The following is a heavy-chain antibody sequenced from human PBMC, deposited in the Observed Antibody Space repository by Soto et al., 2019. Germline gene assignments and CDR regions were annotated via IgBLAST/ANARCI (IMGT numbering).Heavy chain of an antibody. D-gene: IGHD1-1*01. V-gene: IGHV4-4*02. CDR1: GGSISTSNW. J-gene: IGHJ4*02. CDR3: ARTRTGGTGGEY. CDR2: VYHSGST. Sequence: QVQLQESGPGLVKPSGTLSLTCAVSGGSISTSNWWSWVRQPPGKGLEWIGEVYHSGSTNYNPSFKSRVALSVDKSKNQCSLQLNSVTAADTALYYCARTRTGGTGGEYWGQGSLVTVSS.